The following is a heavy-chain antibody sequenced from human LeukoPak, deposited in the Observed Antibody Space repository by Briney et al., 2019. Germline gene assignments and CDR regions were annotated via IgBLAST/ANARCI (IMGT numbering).Heavy chain of an antibody. CDR1: GGTFSSYA. CDR3: ARVADFVPVNRVYYDSSGYYLAFDI. Sequence: SVKVSCKASGGTFSSYAISRVRQAPGQGLEWMGGIIPIFGTANYAQKFQGRVTITTDESTSTAYMELSSLRSEDTAVYYCARVADFVPVNRVYYDSSGYYLAFDIWGQGTMVTVSS. V-gene: IGHV1-69*05. J-gene: IGHJ3*02. D-gene: IGHD3-22*01. CDR2: IIPIFGTA.